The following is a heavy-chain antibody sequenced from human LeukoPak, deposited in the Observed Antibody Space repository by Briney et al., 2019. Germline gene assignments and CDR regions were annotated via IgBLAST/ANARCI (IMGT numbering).Heavy chain of an antibody. V-gene: IGHV4-61*01. Sequence: SETLSLTCTVSGGSVSSGTYYWSWIRQPPGKGLEWIGYIHYSGSTNYNPSLKSRVTVSVDTSENQCSLKLSSVTTADTAVYYCTRSTNLEAFDIWGQGTMVTVSS. CDR2: IHYSGST. CDR1: GGSVSSGTYY. D-gene: IGHD2-8*01. CDR3: TRSTNLEAFDI. J-gene: IGHJ3*02.